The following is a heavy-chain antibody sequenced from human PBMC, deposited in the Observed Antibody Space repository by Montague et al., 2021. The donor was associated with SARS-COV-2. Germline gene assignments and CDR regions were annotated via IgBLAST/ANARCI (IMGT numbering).Heavy chain of an antibody. CDR1: GFTLSDYY. V-gene: IGHV3-72*01. CDR2: SRNRANGYRT. CDR3: AREPYSNNARGGFYYYYYGMDV. D-gene: IGHD4-11*01. J-gene: IGHJ6*02. Sequence: SLRLSCAASGFTLSDYYVGWVRQAPGKGLEWIGRSRNRANGYRTEYAASVAGRFAISRDDSQTSLFLQLSSLQLDDTAVYYCAREPYSNNARGGFYYYYYGMDVWGRGTTVTVSS.